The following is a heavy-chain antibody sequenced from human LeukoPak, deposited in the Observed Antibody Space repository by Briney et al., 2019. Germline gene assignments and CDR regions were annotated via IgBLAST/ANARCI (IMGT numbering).Heavy chain of an antibody. Sequence: GVSVKVSCKASGYTFTGYYMHWVRQAPRQGLEWMGWINPNSGGTNYAQKFQGRVTMTRDTSISTAYMELSRLRSDDTAVYYCARGIVVRLESCDYWGQGTLVTVSS. CDR2: INPNSGGT. CDR3: ARGIVVRLESCDY. D-gene: IGHD2-2*01. J-gene: IGHJ4*02. CDR1: GYTFTGYY. V-gene: IGHV1-2*02.